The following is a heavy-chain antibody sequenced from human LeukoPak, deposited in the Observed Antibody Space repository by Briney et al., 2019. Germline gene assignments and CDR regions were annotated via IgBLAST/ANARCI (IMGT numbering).Heavy chain of an antibody. Sequence: PSETLSLTCNVYGGSFSGYYWSWIRQPPEKGLEWIGEINQRGSTNYNPSLKSRVTLSVDTSKNQFSLKLNSVTAADTAVYYCARGRLFVYWGQGTLVTVSS. CDR3: ARGRLFVY. J-gene: IGHJ4*02. CDR1: GGSFSGYY. V-gene: IGHV4-34*01. CDR2: INQRGST.